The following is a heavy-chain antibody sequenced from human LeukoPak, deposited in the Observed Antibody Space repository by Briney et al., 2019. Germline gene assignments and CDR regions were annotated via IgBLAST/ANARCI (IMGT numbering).Heavy chain of an antibody. Sequence: VGSLSLSCAASGFSVSSNWMSWVREGPGQGLERDSVIDSGGSTYHADSVKGRFTISRDNSKNTLYLQMSSLRAQDTTVYYCAREDYDILTGYPAYFDYWGQGTLVTVSS. CDR3: AREDYDILTGYPAYFDY. CDR1: GFSVSSNW. V-gene: IGHV3-66*02. D-gene: IGHD3-9*01. CDR2: IDSGGST. J-gene: IGHJ4*02.